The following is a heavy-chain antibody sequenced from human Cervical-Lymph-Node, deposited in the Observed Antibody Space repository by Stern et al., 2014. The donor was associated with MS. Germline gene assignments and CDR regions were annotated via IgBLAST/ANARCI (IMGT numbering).Heavy chain of an antibody. J-gene: IGHJ4*02. CDR3: ATFSGRLAGTLDY. V-gene: IGHV7-4-1*02. CDR1: GYNFSRYA. CDR2: INSNTGDP. D-gene: IGHD5-12*01. Sequence: VQLVQSGSEWKKPGASVKVSCKASGYNFSRYAMNWVQQAPGQGLEWMGWINSNTGDPTYAQDFAGQFVFSLDASVSTAYLQINSLKAEDTAVYYCATFSGRLAGTLDYWGQGTLVTVSS.